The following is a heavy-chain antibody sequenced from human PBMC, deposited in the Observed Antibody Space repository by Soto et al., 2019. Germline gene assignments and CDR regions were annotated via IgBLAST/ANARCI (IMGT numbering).Heavy chain of an antibody. CDR1: GFTFSSYA. V-gene: IGHV3-23*01. CDR3: ANNRRYYDSSGYYSAEYFQH. J-gene: IGHJ1*01. D-gene: IGHD3-22*01. CDR2: ISGSGGST. Sequence: GGSLRLSCAASGFTFSSYAMSWVRRAPGKGLEWVSAISGSGGSTYYADSVKGRFTISRDNSKNTLYLQMNSLRAEDTAVYYCANNRRYYDSSGYYSAEYFQHWGQGTLVTVSS.